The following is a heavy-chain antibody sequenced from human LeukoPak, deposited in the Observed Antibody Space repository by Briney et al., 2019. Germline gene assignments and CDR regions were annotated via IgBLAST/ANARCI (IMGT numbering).Heavy chain of an antibody. J-gene: IGHJ4*02. Sequence: PGGSLRLSCAASGFTFSSYAMSWVRQAPGKGLEWVAVIWNDGSKSNYPDSVKGRFTISRDDSKNTLFLQMSSLRVEDTAVYYCARFRSGWCMDYWGQGTLVTVSS. CDR1: GFTFSSYA. CDR2: IWNDGSKS. CDR3: ARFRSGWCMDY. V-gene: IGHV3-33*08. D-gene: IGHD6-19*01.